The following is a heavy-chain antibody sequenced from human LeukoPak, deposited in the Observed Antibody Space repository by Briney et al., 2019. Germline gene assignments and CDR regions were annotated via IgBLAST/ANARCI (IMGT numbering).Heavy chain of an antibody. CDR3: ARAATPTGSGYYC. D-gene: IGHD3-22*01. Sequence: ASVKVSCKASGYTFTRYYMHWVRQAPGQGLEWMGWINPNSGGTNYAQKFQGRVTMTRDTSISTAYMELSRLRSDDTAVYYCARAATPTGSGYYCWGQGTLVTVSS. CDR2: INPNSGGT. V-gene: IGHV1-2*02. J-gene: IGHJ4*02. CDR1: GYTFTRYY.